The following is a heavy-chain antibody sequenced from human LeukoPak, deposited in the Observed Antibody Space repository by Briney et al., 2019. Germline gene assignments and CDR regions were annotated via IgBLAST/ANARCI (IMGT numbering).Heavy chain of an antibody. CDR2: IYFSGST. CDR3: ARHKSSGTYPLDY. CDR1: GGSISTYF. Sequence: SETLSLTCTVSGGSISTYFWSWIRQPPGKGLEWIGHIYFSGSTNYNPSLKSRVTISVDTSKNQFSLKLSSVTAADTAVYYCARHKSSGTYPLDYWGQGSLVTVSS. V-gene: IGHV4-59*08. D-gene: IGHD1-26*01. J-gene: IGHJ4*02.